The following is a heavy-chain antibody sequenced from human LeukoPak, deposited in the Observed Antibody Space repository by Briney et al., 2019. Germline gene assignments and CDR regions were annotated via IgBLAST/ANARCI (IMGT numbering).Heavy chain of an antibody. CDR2: ISSSSSTI. V-gene: IGHV3-48*01. CDR1: GFTFSSYS. D-gene: IGHD6-19*01. CDR3: ASDSPGWVAKGEYYFDY. J-gene: IGHJ4*02. Sequence: PGGSLRLSCAASGFTFSSYSMNWVRQAPGKGLERVSYISSSSSTIYYADSVKGRFTISRDNAKNSLYLQMNSLRAEDTAVYYCASDSPGWVAKGEYYFDYWGQGTLVTVSS.